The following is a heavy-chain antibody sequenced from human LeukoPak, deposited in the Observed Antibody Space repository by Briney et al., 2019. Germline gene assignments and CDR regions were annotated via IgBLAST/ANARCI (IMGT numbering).Heavy chain of an antibody. Sequence: AAVKVSCKASGYIFSNYGISWVRQAPGQGLQWMGWINPNSGGTNYAQKFQGRVTMTRDTSISTAYMELSRLRSDDTAVYYCARDSVATVTTPYYWGQGTLVTVSS. CDR2: INPNSGGT. D-gene: IGHD4-11*01. V-gene: IGHV1-2*02. CDR3: ARDSVATVTTPYY. CDR1: GYIFSNYG. J-gene: IGHJ4*02.